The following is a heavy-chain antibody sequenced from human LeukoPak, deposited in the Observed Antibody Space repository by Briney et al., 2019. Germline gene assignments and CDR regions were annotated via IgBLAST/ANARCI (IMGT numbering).Heavy chain of an antibody. V-gene: IGHV4-4*07. Sequence: SETLSLTCTVPGGSISKYYWSWIRQPADKGLEWIGRIHTSGTTHYNPSLKSRVTLSVDTSTNQFSLRLTSVTATDTAVYYCARLHLPAHEGAFDIWGRGTMVTVCS. D-gene: IGHD1-14*01. J-gene: IGHJ3*02. CDR2: IHTSGTT. CDR1: GGSISKYY. CDR3: ARLHLPAHEGAFDI.